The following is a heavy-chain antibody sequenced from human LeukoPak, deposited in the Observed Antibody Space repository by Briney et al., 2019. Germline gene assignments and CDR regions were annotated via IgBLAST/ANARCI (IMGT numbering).Heavy chain of an antibody. CDR1: GFTFSSYA. V-gene: IGHV3-30-3*01. CDR2: ISYDGSNK. J-gene: IGHJ4*02. CDR3: ARDKYSSSWYHPGALDY. D-gene: IGHD6-13*01. Sequence: GGSLRLPCAASGFTFSSYAMHWVRQAPGKGLEWVAVISYDGSNKYYADSVKGRFTISRDNSKNTLYLQMNSLRAEDTAVYYCARDKYSSSWYHPGALDYWGQGTLVTVSS.